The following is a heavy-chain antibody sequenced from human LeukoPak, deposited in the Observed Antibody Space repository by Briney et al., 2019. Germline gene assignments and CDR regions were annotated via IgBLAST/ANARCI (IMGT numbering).Heavy chain of an antibody. J-gene: IGHJ3*02. CDR1: GGTFSSYA. Sequence: ASVKVSYKASGGTFSSYAISWVRQAPGQGLEWMGGIIPIFGTANYAQKFQGRVTITADESTSTAYMELSSLRSEDTAVYYCARDLPDVLTGYSDLAFDIWGQGTMVTVSS. V-gene: IGHV1-69*13. CDR3: ARDLPDVLTGYSDLAFDI. D-gene: IGHD3-9*01. CDR2: IIPIFGTA.